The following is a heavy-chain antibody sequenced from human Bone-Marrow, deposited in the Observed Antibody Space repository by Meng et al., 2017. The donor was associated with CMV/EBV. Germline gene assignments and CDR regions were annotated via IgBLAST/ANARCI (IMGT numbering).Heavy chain of an antibody. CDR1: GFTFSTDS. J-gene: IGHJ4*02. Sequence: GESLKISCAVSGFTFSTDSMNWVRQAPGKGLEWVSYISSSSTTIYYADSVKGRFTISRDNAKNSLYLQMNSLRAEDTAVYYCARGPWDYDFWSGYYTGAKGYFDYWGQGTLVTVSS. V-gene: IGHV3-48*04. CDR3: ARGPWDYDFWSGYYTGAKGYFDY. CDR2: ISSSSTTI. D-gene: IGHD3-3*01.